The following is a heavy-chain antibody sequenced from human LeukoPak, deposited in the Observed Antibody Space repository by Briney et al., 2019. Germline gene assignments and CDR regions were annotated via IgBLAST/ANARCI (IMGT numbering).Heavy chain of an antibody. CDR2: IYTSGST. J-gene: IGHJ3*02. CDR3: AGSGYSLDAFDI. V-gene: IGHV4-4*07. D-gene: IGHD3-3*01. CDR1: GGSISSYY. Sequence: PSETLSLTCTVSGGSISSYYWSWIRQPAGKGLEWIGRIYTSGSTNYNPSLKSRVTISVDKSKNQFSLKLSSVTAADTAVYYCAGSGYSLDAFDIWRQGTMVTVSS.